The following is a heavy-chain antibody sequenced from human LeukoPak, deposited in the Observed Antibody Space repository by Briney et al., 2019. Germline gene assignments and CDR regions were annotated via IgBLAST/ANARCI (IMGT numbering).Heavy chain of an antibody. D-gene: IGHD6-19*01. Sequence: GESLKISCKGSGYSFTSYWIGWVRQMPGEGLEWMGIIYPGDSDTRYSPSFQGQVTISADKSITTAYLQWGSLKASDSAMYYCARSGYSSGAYFDYWGQGTLVTVSS. CDR3: ARSGYSSGAYFDY. CDR1: GYSFTSYW. V-gene: IGHV5-51*01. CDR2: IYPGDSDT. J-gene: IGHJ4*02.